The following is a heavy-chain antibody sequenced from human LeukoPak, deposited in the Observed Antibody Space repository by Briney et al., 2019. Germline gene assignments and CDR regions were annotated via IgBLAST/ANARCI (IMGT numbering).Heavy chain of an antibody. J-gene: IGHJ4*02. D-gene: IGHD3-22*01. V-gene: IGHV3-33*06. Sequence: GGSLRLSCAASGFTFSSYGMHWVRQAPGKGLEWVAVIWYDGSNKYYADSVKGRLTISRDNSKNTLYLQMNSLRAEDTAVYYCAKDLHYYDSSGYGLWGQGTLVTVSS. CDR2: IWYDGSNK. CDR3: AKDLHYYDSSGYGL. CDR1: GFTFSSYG.